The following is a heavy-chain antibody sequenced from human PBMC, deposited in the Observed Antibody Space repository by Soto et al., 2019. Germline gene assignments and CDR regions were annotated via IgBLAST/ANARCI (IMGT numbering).Heavy chain of an antibody. J-gene: IGHJ4*02. CDR1: GFSITSYY. Sequence: PSETLSLTCTFSGFSITSYYWSWIRQPPGKGLEWIGYIYFSGSANYNPSLKSRVTISVDTSKNQFSLKLSSVTAADTAVYYCARRYSGYGDYWGQGTLVTVSS. CDR3: ARRYSGYGDY. D-gene: IGHD5-12*01. CDR2: IYFSGSA. V-gene: IGHV4-59*08.